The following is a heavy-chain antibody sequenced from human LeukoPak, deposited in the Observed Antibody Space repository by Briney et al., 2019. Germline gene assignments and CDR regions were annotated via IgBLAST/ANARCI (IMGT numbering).Heavy chain of an antibody. CDR3: ARDLNPPSIGMRAFDI. J-gene: IGHJ3*02. CDR2: INPTTGST. Sequence: EASVKVSCKASGYTFTNFYLHWVRQAPGQGLGWMGIINPTTGSTTYAQKLQGRVTMTRDMSTSTVYMELSSLRSEDTAVYFCARDLNPPSIGMRAFDIWGQGTMVTASS. D-gene: IGHD1-14*01. CDR1: GYTFTNFY. V-gene: IGHV1-46*01.